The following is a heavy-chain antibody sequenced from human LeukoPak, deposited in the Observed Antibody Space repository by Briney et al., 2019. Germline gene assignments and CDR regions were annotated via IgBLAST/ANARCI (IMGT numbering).Heavy chain of an antibody. CDR3: RGVGLGELSFAVWYFDY. CDR2: ISGSGGST. V-gene: IGHV3-23*01. J-gene: IGHJ4*02. CDR1: GFTFSSYA. D-gene: IGHD3-16*02. Sequence: GGSLRLSCAASGFTFSSYAMSWVRQAPGKGLEWVSAISGSGGSTYYADSVKGRFTISRDNSKNTLYLQMNSLRAEDTAVYYCRGVGLGELSFAVWYFDYRGQGTLVTVSS.